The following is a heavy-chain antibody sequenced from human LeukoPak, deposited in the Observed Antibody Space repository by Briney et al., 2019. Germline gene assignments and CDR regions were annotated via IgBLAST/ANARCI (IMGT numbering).Heavy chain of an antibody. Sequence: GGSLRLSCAASGFTFSSYSVNWVRQAPGKGLEWVSSISSSSTYLYYADSVKGRFTLSRDNAKNSLYLQMNSLRADDTAVYYCARELGDSQKDYWGQGTLVTVSS. D-gene: IGHD3-10*01. CDR2: ISSSSTYL. J-gene: IGHJ4*02. CDR1: GFTFSSYS. V-gene: IGHV3-21*01. CDR3: ARELGDSQKDY.